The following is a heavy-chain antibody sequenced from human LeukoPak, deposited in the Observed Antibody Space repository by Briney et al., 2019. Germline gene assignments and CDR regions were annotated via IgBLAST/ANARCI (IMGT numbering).Heavy chain of an antibody. CDR1: GFTFSGYA. D-gene: IGHD5-12*01. V-gene: IGHV3-23*01. Sequence: GGSLRLSCAASGFTFSGYAMSWVRQAPGKGLEWVSSISNSGGRTFYTDSVKGRFTISRDNSKITLYLQMNSLRAEDTAVYYCAKSYNGYESKPDYWGQGTLVTVSS. J-gene: IGHJ4*02. CDR2: ISNSGGRT. CDR3: AKSYNGYESKPDY.